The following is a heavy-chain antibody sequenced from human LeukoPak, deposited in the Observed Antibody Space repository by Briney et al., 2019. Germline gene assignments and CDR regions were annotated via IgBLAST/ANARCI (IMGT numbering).Heavy chain of an antibody. V-gene: IGHV2-5*02. D-gene: IGHD1-1*01. Sequence: SGPTLVKSTQTLTLTCTFSGFSLSTSGVGVGWIRQPPGKALEWLLVIYWANDKRYSPSLKSRLTVTKDTSKNQVVLTMTNMDPVDTGTYYCAHRRGNQYGNNWNSGFFDYWGQGYPVTVSS. CDR3: AHRRGNQYGNNWNSGFFDY. J-gene: IGHJ4*02. CDR2: IYWANDK. CDR1: GFSLSTSGVG.